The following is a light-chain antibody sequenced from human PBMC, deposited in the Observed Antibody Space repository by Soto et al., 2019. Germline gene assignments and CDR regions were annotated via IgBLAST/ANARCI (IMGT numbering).Light chain of an antibody. CDR3: QQFSRPPLT. Sequence: EIVLTQSPGTLSLSPGERATLSCRASQRIASSYLAWYQQKPGQPPRLLLYRTFNRATGIPDRFSASGSGTDFTLTISSLEPEDFAVYFCQQFSRPPLTFGGGTKVEI. V-gene: IGKV3-20*01. J-gene: IGKJ4*01. CDR2: RTF. CDR1: QRIASSY.